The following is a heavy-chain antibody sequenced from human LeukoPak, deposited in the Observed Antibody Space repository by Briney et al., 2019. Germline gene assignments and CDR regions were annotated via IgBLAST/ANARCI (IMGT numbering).Heavy chain of an antibody. J-gene: IGHJ4*02. CDR2: IGTAGDT. V-gene: IGHV3-13*01. Sequence: GGSLRLSCAASGFTFSSYDMHWVRQATGKGLEWVSAIGTAGDTYYPGSVKGRFTISRENAKNSLYLQMNSLRAGDTAVYYCARGQVEGSGSYSDYWGQGTLVTVSS. D-gene: IGHD1-26*01. CDR3: ARGQVEGSGSYSDY. CDR1: GFTFSSYD.